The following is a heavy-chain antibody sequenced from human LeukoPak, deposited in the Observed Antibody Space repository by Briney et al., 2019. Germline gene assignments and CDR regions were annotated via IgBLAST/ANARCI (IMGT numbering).Heavy chain of an antibody. Sequence: GGSLRLSCAASGFTFSGSAMHWVRQASGEGLEWVGRIRSKANSYATAYAASVKGRFTISRDDSKNTAYLQMNSLKTEDTAVYYCTRHATVPAATKYYYYYDYMDVWGKGTTVTVSS. V-gene: IGHV3-73*01. CDR1: GFTFSGSA. D-gene: IGHD2-2*01. J-gene: IGHJ6*03. CDR3: TRHATVPAATKYYYYYDYMDV. CDR2: IRSKANSYAT.